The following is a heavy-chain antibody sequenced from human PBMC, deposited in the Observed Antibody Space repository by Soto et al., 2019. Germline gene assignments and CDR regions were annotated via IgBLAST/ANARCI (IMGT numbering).Heavy chain of an antibody. CDR1: GFTFSNVW. D-gene: IGHD6-19*01. CDR2: IKSKIDGETT. V-gene: IGHV3-15*07. J-gene: IGHJ4*02. Sequence: EAQLVESGGGLVKPGGSLRLSCAASGFTFSNVWMHWVRQAPGKGLEWVGRIKSKIDGETTDYAAPVKGRFSISRDDSKNTLYLQMNSLKTEDTAVYYCTPLSSKYVSGWYDVSDWGQGTMVTVSS. CDR3: TPLSSKYVSGWYDVSD.